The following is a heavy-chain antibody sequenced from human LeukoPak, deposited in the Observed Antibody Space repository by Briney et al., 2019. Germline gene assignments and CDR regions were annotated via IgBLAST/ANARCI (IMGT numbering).Heavy chain of an antibody. CDR1: GFTFNIYG. CDR2: IGGSGSHT. CDR3: ARDERSIQFNF. Sequence: EPGGSLRLSCAASGFTFNIYGMNWVRQAPGKGLEWVSGIGGSGSHTYYADSVKGRFTISRDNSKNTMYLHMNSLRAEDTALYFCARDERSIQFNFWGQGTLVTVSS. J-gene: IGHJ4*02. D-gene: IGHD5-24*01. V-gene: IGHV3-23*01.